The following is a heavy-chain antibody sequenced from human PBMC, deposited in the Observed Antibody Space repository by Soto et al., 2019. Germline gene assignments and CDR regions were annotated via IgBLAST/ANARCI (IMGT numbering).Heavy chain of an antibody. CDR2: IYPGDSDT. J-gene: IGHJ6*02. CDR1: DTTHW. CDR3: ARLVNYYFGMDV. V-gene: IGHV5-51*01. Sequence: PGESLKISCKASDTTHWIGWVRLKPGKGLEWMGIIYPGDSDTKYSPSFQGQVTISVDKSISTAYLHWSSLKASDTATYYCARLVNYYFGMDVWGLGTTVTVSS.